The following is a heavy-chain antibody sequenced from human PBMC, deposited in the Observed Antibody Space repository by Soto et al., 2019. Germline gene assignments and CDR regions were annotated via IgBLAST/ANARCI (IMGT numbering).Heavy chain of an antibody. CDR1: GYGFTSYW. D-gene: IGHD6-19*01. V-gene: IGHV5-51*01. J-gene: IGHJ6*02. CDR3: ARPREAGKNYYGVDV. CDR2: IYPGDPDT. Sequence: GESLKISCKGAGYGFTSYWIGWVRQMPGKGLEWMGIIYPGDPDTRYSPSFQGQVTISADKSISTAYLQWSSLKASDTAMYYCARPREAGKNYYGVDVWGQGTTVTVSS.